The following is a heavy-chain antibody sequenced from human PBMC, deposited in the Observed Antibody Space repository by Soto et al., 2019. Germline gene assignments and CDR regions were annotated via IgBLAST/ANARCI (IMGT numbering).Heavy chain of an antibody. D-gene: IGHD3-3*01. CDR3: AKNGDFWSWGMDV. Sequence: EVQLLESGGDLVQPGGSLRLSCAASGFTFSTYAMTWVRQAPGKGLEWVSIISSSGDATYYLDSVKGRLTISRDNSRNTLHLKMNSLRAEDAAVYFCAKNGDFWSWGMDVWGQGTTFTVSS. CDR1: GFTFSTYA. V-gene: IGHV3-23*01. J-gene: IGHJ6*02. CDR2: ISSSGDAT.